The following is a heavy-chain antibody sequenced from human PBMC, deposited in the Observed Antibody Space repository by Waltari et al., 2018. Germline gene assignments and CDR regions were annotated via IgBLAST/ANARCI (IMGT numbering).Heavy chain of an antibody. Sequence: EVQLVESGGGLIQPGGSLRLSCAATGFTVSSDYMSWVRQAPGKGVECISVIHSGGTTYYSDAVKGRFTIARDNSKNTLYLQMNSLGAEDTAVYYCARVQGWPTIPDYWGQGTLVTVSS. J-gene: IGHJ4*02. CDR2: IHSGGTT. CDR3: ARVQGWPTIPDY. V-gene: IGHV3-53*01. CDR1: GFTVSSDY. D-gene: IGHD2-15*01.